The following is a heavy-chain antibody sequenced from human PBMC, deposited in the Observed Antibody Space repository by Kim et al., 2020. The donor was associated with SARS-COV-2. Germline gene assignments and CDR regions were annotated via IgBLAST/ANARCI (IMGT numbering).Heavy chain of an antibody. D-gene: IGHD3-10*01. CDR1: GGSISSSSYY. J-gene: IGHJ4*02. CDR3: ARQPPGDYFDY. V-gene: IGHV4-39*01. CDR2: IYYSGST. Sequence: SETLSLTCTVSGGSISSSSYYWGWIRQPPGKGLEWIGSIYYSGSTYYNPSLKSRVTISVDTSKNQFSLKLSSVTAADTAVYYCARQPPGDYFDYWGQGTLVTVSS.